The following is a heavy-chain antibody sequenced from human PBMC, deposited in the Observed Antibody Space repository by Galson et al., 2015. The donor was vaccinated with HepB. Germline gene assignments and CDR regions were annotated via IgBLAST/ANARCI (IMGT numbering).Heavy chain of an antibody. V-gene: IGHV1-24*01. J-gene: IGHJ6*02. CDR2: FDPEDGET. CDR3: ATESAWSDIPSGMDV. CDR1: GYTLTELS. D-gene: IGHD2-15*01. Sequence: SVKVSCKVSGYTLTELSMHWVRQAPGKGLEWMGGFDPEDGETIYAQKFQGRVTMTEDTSTDTAYMELSGLRSEDTAVYYCATESAWSDIPSGMDVWGQGTTVTVSS.